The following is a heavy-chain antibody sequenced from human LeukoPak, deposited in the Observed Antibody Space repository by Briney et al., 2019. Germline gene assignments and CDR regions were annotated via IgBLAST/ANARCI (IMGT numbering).Heavy chain of an antibody. D-gene: IGHD3-10*01. J-gene: IGHJ4*02. Sequence: ASVKVSCKASGYTFTSYGISWVRQAPGQGLEWMGWISAYNGNTNYAQKLQGRVTMTTDTSTSTAYMELRSLRSDDTAVYYCARGAMVRGVMGYFDYWGQGTLVTVSS. CDR2: ISAYNGNT. CDR1: GYTFTSYG. CDR3: ARGAMVRGVMGYFDY. V-gene: IGHV1-18*01.